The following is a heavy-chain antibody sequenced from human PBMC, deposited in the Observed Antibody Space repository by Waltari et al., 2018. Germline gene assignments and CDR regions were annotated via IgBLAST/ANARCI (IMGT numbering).Heavy chain of an antibody. CDR2: IYYSGST. CDR3: ARSQWLVLGDY. J-gene: IGHJ4*02. CDR1: GGSISSSSYY. V-gene: IGHV4-39*07. Sequence: QLQLQESGPGLVKPSETLSLTCTVSGGSISSSSYYWGWIRQPPGKGLELIGSIYYSGSTYYNXXLKSRVTISVDTSKNQFSLKLSSVTAADTAVYYCARSQWLVLGDYWGQGTLVTVSS. D-gene: IGHD6-19*01.